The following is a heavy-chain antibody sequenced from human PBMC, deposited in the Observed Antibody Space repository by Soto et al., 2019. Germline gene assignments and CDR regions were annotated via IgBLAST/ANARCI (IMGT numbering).Heavy chain of an antibody. D-gene: IGHD3-22*01. Sequence: EVQLLESGGGLVQPGGSLRLSCAASGFTFSSYVMSWVRQAPGKGLEWVSAISGSGGNTYYGDSVKGRFTISRDNSKKRLYLQMSSLRGEVRAVYYCVKAPADKYDSSGPIDSWGQGTKATFSS. CDR1: GFTFSSYV. V-gene: IGHV3-23*01. J-gene: IGHJ4*02. CDR2: ISGSGGNT. CDR3: VKAPADKYDSSGPIDS.